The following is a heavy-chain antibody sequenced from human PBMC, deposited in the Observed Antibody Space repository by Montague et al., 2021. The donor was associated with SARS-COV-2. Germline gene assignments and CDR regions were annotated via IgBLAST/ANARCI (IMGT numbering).Heavy chain of an antibody. CDR2: ISYSGST. V-gene: IGHV4-61*03. CDR1: GASVRSGNSY. CDR3: ARGMIRGVTTPFDY. Sequence: SETLSLTCTVSGASVRSGNSYWNWIRQPPGKGLEWIGYISYSGSTYYNPSLQSRGTISVDTSKNHLPLRLSSVTAADTAVYFCARGMIRGVTTPFDYWGQGSQVTVSS. D-gene: IGHD3-10*01. J-gene: IGHJ4*02.